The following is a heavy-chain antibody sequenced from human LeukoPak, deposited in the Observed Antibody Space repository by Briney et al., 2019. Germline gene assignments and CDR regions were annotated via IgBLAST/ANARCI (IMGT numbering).Heavy chain of an antibody. J-gene: IGHJ3*02. CDR2: ISSSSTI. CDR3: ARDHGATIWRDAFDI. CDR1: GFTFSSYS. D-gene: IGHD5-12*01. Sequence: GGSLRLSCAASGFTFSSYSMNWVRQAPGKGLEWVSYISSSSTIYYADSVKGRFTISRDNAKNSLYLQMNSLRAEDTAVYYCARDHGATIWRDAFDIWGQGTMVTVSS. V-gene: IGHV3-48*01.